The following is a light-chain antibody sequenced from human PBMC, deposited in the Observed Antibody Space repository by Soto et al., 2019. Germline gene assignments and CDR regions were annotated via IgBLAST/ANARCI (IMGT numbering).Light chain of an antibody. Sequence: DIQMTQSPSTLSASVGDRVTITCRASQSISSWLAWYQQRPGKAPKLLIYKASNLESGVPSRFSGSGSGTELTLTISILLPDDFATSYCQQYYTYPWTFGPGTKV. J-gene: IGKJ1*01. CDR1: QSISSW. V-gene: IGKV1-5*03. CDR2: KAS. CDR3: QQYYTYPWT.